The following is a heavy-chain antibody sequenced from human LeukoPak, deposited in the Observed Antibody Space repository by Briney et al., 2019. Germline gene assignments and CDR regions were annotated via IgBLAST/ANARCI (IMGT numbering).Heavy chain of an antibody. D-gene: IGHD2-15*01. V-gene: IGHV1-2*02. CDR2: IAPNSGGT. CDR1: GYIFTGNH. Sequence: GASVKVSCKASGYIFTGNHVHWVRQAPGQGPEWMGWIAPNSGGTMYAQKFQDRVTMTSDTSISTAYMELSGLRSDDTAVYFCAKEADIVSFDLWGRGTLVTVSS. J-gene: IGHJ2*01. CDR3: AKEADIVSFDL.